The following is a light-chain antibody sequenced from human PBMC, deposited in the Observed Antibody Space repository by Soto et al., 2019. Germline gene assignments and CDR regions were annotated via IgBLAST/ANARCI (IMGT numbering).Light chain of an antibody. CDR3: AAWDDSLNGLV. J-gene: IGLJ1*01. V-gene: IGLV1-44*01. CDR2: SND. CDR1: SSNIASNA. Sequence: QSVLTQPPSASGTPGQRVTISCSGSSSNIASNAVTWYQQVPGTAPKLLLYSNDQRPSGVPDRFSGSKSGTSASLAISGLHSEDEAAYYCAAWDDSLNGLVLGTGTKLTVL.